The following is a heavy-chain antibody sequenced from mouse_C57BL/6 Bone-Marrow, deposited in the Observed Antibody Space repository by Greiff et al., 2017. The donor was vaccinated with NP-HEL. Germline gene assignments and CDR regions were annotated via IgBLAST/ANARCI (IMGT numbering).Heavy chain of an antibody. Sequence: EVMLVESGGGLVQPGGSLSLSCAASGFTFTDYYMSWVRQPPGKALEWLGFIRNKANGYPPEYSASVKGRFTISRDNSQSILYLQMNALRAEDSATYYCARLLITTVVATGYFDVWGTGTTVTVSS. CDR1: GFTFTDYY. D-gene: IGHD1-1*01. V-gene: IGHV7-3*01. CDR3: ARLLITTVVATGYFDV. CDR2: IRNKANGYPP. J-gene: IGHJ1*03.